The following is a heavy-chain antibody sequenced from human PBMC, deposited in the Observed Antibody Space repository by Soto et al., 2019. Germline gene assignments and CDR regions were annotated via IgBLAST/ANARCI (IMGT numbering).Heavy chain of an antibody. CDR1: GYTFTSYG. D-gene: IGHD2-2*01. J-gene: IGHJ6*02. CDR2: ISAYNGNT. V-gene: IGHV1-18*01. Sequence: VASVKVSCKASGYTFTSYGISWVRQAPGQGLEWMGWISAYNGNTNYAQKLQGRVTMTTDTSTSTAYMELRSLRSDDTAVYYCARRDIVVVPAAIGYYYYYGMDVWGQGTTVTVSS. CDR3: ARRDIVVVPAAIGYYYYYGMDV.